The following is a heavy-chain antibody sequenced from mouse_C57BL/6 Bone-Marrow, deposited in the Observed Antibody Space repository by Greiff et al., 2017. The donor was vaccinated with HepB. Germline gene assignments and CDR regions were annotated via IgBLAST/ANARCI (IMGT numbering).Heavy chain of an antibody. CDR2: IHPNSGST. J-gene: IGHJ1*03. Sequence: QVQLQQPGAELVKPGASVKLSCKASGYTFTSYWMHWVKQRPGQGLEWIGMIHPNSGSTNYNEKFKSKATLTVDKSSSTAYMQLSSLTSGDSAVYYCARRALYYDYGNWYFDVWGTGTTVTVSS. D-gene: IGHD2-4*01. CDR1: GYTFTSYW. CDR3: ARRALYYDYGNWYFDV. V-gene: IGHV1-64*01.